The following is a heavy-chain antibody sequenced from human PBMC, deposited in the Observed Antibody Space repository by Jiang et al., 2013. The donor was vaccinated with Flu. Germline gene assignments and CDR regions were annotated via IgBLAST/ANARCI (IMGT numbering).Heavy chain of an antibody. J-gene: IGHJ4*02. V-gene: IGHV4-31*03. CDR1: VAPSAVVVTT. D-gene: IGHD3-9*01. CDR2: IYFSGST. Sequence: GPGLVKPSRRPCPSPALSLVAPSAVVVTTGAGSASHPGKGLEWIGYIYFSGSTYYNPSLKSRVTISIDTSKNQFSLKLSSVTAADTAVYYCARVIEVYTIFRTSWGQGTLVTVSS. CDR3: ARVIEVYTIFRTS.